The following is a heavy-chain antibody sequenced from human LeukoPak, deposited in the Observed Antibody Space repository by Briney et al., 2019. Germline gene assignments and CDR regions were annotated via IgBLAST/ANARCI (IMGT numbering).Heavy chain of an antibody. J-gene: IGHJ4*02. V-gene: IGHV3-7*01. D-gene: IGHD2-2*01. CDR3: ARHVTALDS. CDR2: INQGGSEK. Sequence: PGGSLRLSCAASGFTFSSYWMSWVRQAPEKGLEWVANINQGGSEKYYVDSVRGRFTISRDNAKNSLYLQMNSLRADDTAVYYCARHVTALDSWGQGTLVTVSS. CDR1: GFTFSSYW.